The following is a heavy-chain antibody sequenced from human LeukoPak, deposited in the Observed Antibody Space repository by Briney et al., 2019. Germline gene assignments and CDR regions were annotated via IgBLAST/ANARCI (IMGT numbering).Heavy chain of an antibody. V-gene: IGHV4-34*01. CDR2: INHSGST. D-gene: IGHD6-6*01. J-gene: IGHJ6*03. Sequence: SETLSLTCAVYGGSFSGYYWSWIRQLPGKGLEWIGEINHSGSTNYNPSLKSRVTISVDTSKNQSSLKLSSVTAADTAVYYCARGRYSSSSDYYYYMDVWGKGTTVTVSS. CDR3: ARGRYSSSSDYYYYMDV. CDR1: GGSFSGYY.